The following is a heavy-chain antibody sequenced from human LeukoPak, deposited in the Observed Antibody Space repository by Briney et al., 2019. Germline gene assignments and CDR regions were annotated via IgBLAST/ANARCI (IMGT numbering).Heavy chain of an antibody. CDR1: GLTLSTYN. V-gene: IGHV3-7*01. CDR2: LKQDGSEK. Sequence: GGSLRLSCAASGLTLSTYNMNWVRQAPGKGLEWVTTLKQDGSEKTYVDSVRGRFTISRDNAKNSLYLQMNSLRAEDTAVYYCATWGAWGPFDYWGQGTLVTVSS. CDR3: ATWGAWGPFDY. D-gene: IGHD3-16*01. J-gene: IGHJ4*02.